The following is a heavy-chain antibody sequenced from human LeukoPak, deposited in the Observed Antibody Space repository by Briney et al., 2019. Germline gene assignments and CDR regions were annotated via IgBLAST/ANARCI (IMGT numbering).Heavy chain of an antibody. D-gene: IGHD3-3*01. Sequence: GGSLRLSCAASGFTFSSYSMNWVRQAPGKGLEWVSSISSSSSYIYYADSVKGRFTISRDNAKNSLYLQMNSLRAEDTAVYYCARDFFGVAMFDAFDIWGQGTMVTVSS. J-gene: IGHJ3*02. V-gene: IGHV3-21*01. CDR1: GFTFSSYS. CDR2: ISSSSSYI. CDR3: ARDFFGVAMFDAFDI.